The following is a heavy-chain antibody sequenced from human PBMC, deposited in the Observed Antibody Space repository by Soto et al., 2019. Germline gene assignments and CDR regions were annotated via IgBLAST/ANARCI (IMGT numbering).Heavy chain of an antibody. Sequence: GGSLRLSCAASPSAFTTYSINWVRQAPGKGLEWVSSISVSSSYIYYAASVKGRFTISRDNAKNSVYLQMKNLRADDTAVYHCVRPLPSGRNYGMDVWGQGTTVTVSS. CDR3: VRPLPSGRNYGMDV. V-gene: IGHV3-21*01. J-gene: IGHJ6*02. D-gene: IGHD3-10*01. CDR1: PSAFTTYS. CDR2: ISVSSSYI.